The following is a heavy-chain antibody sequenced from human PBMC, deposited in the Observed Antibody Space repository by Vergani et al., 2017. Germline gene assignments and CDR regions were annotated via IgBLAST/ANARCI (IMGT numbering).Heavy chain of an antibody. CDR3: TKDLTSSTYNWFDP. J-gene: IGHJ5*02. CDR1: GFPFSDYG. Sequence: QVQLVESGGGEVQPGRSLRLSCSAAGFPFSDYGVHWVRQAPGKGLEWVSVISYDGNDKHYADSVKGRFTISRDNSKNTVYLQMTSLKAEDTALYFCTKDLTSSTYNWFDPWGQGTLVIVSS. CDR2: ISYDGNDK. D-gene: IGHD2-2*01. V-gene: IGHV3-30*18.